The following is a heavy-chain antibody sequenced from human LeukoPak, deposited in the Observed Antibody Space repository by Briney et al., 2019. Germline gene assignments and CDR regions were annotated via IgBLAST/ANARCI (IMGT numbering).Heavy chain of an antibody. V-gene: IGHV3-23*01. J-gene: IGHJ4*02. CDR2: ISGSGGST. Sequence: PGGSLRLSCAASGFTFSSYAMSWVRQAPGKGLEWVSAISGSGGSTYYADSVKGRFTISRDNSKNTLYLQMNSLRAEDTAVYYCANALGGDDSSGPLYYFDYWGQGTLVTVSS. CDR1: GFTFSSYA. CDR3: ANALGGDDSSGPLYYFDY. D-gene: IGHD3-22*01.